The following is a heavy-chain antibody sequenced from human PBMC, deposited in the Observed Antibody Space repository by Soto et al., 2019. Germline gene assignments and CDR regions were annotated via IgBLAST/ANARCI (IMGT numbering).Heavy chain of an antibody. CDR3: ARVINYHYYGMDV. CDR1: GGSISSYY. J-gene: IGHJ6*02. V-gene: IGHV4-59*01. CDR2: IYYSGST. Sequence: SETLSLTCTVSGGSISSYYWSWIRQPPGKGLEWIGYIYYSGSTNYNSSLKSRVTISVDTSKNQFSLKLSSVTAADTAVYYCARVINYHYYGMDVWGQGTTVTVSS. D-gene: IGHD3-10*01.